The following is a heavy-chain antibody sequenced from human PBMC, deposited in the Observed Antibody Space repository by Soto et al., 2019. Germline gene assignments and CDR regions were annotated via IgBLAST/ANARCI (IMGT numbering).Heavy chain of an antibody. D-gene: IGHD3-10*01. CDR3: ERGLWFGELLQYYFDY. V-gene: IGHV1-69*13. Sequence: SVKVSCKASGGTFSSYAISWVRQAPGQGLEWMGGIIPIFGTANYAQKFQGRVTITADESTSTAYMELSSLRSADTAVYYCERGLWFGELLQYYFDYWGQGTLVTVSS. J-gene: IGHJ4*02. CDR1: GGTFSSYA. CDR2: IIPIFGTA.